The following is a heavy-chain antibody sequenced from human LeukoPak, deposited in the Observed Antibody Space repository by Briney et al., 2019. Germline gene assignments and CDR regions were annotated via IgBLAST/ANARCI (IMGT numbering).Heavy chain of an antibody. CDR2: ISYDGINK. Sequence: GGSLRLSCAASGFTFSSYAMHWVRQATGKGLEWVAVISYDGINKYYADSVKGRFTIYRDNSKNTLYLQMISLRAEDTAVYYCARFDTVVVVAATGALDYWGEGTLVTVS. D-gene: IGHD2-15*01. CDR3: ARFDTVVVVAATGALDY. CDR1: GFTFSSYA. V-gene: IGHV3-30*04. J-gene: IGHJ4*02.